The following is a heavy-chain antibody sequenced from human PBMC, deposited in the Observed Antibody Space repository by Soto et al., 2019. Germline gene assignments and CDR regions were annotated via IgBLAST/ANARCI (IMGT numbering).Heavy chain of an antibody. CDR3: ARHKYHSSVPSAY. V-gene: IGHV4-39*01. D-gene: IGHD3-22*01. CDR2: IYYSGST. Sequence: SETLSLTCTVSGGSISSSSYYWGWIRQQPGKGQEWIGSIYYSGSTYYNPSLKSRGTISVDTSKNQFSLKLSSVTAADSAVYYCARHKYHSSVPSAYWCQGTLVT. J-gene: IGHJ4*02. CDR1: GGSISSSSYY.